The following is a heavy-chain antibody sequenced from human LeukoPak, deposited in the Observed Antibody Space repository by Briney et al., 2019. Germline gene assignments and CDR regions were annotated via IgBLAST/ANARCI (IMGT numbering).Heavy chain of an antibody. V-gene: IGHV4-34*01. CDR1: GGSFSGYF. CDR2: INHSGTT. CDR3: ARTYYDSSGYYLTYYFDD. D-gene: IGHD3-22*01. Sequence: KPSETLSLTCAVYGGSFSGYFWSWIRQPPGKGLGWIGQINHSGTTNYNPSLKSRVTISVDTSKKQFSLKLSSVTAADTAVYYCARTYYDSSGYYLTYYFDDWGQGTLVTVSS. J-gene: IGHJ4*02.